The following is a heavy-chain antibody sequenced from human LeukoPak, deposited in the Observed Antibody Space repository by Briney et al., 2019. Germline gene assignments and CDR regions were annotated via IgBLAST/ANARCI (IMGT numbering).Heavy chain of an antibody. V-gene: IGHV4-39*01. J-gene: IGHJ4*02. D-gene: IGHD3-10*01. CDR1: GGSISSSSYY. CDR3: ARYPDYYGSAYFDY. Sequence: SEPLSLTCTVSGGSISSSSYYWGWIRQPPGKGLEWIGSIYYSGSTYYNPSLKSRVTISVDTSKNQFSLKLSSVTAADTAVYYCARYPDYYGSAYFDYWGQGTLVTVSS. CDR2: IYYSGST.